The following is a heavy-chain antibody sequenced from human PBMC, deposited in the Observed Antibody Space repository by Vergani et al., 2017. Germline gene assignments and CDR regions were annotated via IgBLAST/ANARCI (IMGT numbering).Heavy chain of an antibody. CDR1: GFTFSDYY. CDR3: ARALNYDILTGYGY. CDR2: ISCSGSTV. J-gene: IGHJ4*02. D-gene: IGHD3-9*01. V-gene: IGHV3-11*01. Sequence: QVQLVESGGGLVKPGGSLRLSCAASGFTFSDYYTSWIRQAPVKGLEWVSYISCSGSTVYYADSVKGRFTISRDNAKNSLFLQRNSLRAEDTAVYYCARALNYDILTGYGYWGQGTLVTVSS.